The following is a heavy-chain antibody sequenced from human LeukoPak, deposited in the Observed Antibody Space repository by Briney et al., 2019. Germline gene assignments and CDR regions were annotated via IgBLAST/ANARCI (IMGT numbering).Heavy chain of an antibody. V-gene: IGHV1-8*03. Sequence: GASVKVSCKASGYTFTSYDINWVRQATGQGLEWMGWMNPNSGNTGYAQKFQGRVTITRNTSISTAYMELSSLRSEDTAVYYCATSVGVVKSFDYWGQGTLVTVSS. J-gene: IGHJ4*02. CDR3: ATSVGVVKSFDY. D-gene: IGHD3-3*01. CDR1: GYTFTSYD. CDR2: MNPNSGNT.